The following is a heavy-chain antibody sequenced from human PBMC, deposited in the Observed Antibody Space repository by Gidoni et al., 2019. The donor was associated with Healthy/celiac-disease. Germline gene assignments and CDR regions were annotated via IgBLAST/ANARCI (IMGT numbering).Heavy chain of an antibody. Sequence: EVQLVESGGGLVQPGGSLRRSCAASGFTFSSYEMNWVRQAPGKGLEWVSYISSSGSTIYYADSVKGRFTISRDNAKNSLYLQMNSLRAEDTAVYYCARLPGIAAAGTVDYWGQGTLVTVSS. CDR1: GFTFSSYE. V-gene: IGHV3-48*03. J-gene: IGHJ4*02. CDR3: ARLPGIAAAGTVDY. D-gene: IGHD6-13*01. CDR2: ISSSGSTI.